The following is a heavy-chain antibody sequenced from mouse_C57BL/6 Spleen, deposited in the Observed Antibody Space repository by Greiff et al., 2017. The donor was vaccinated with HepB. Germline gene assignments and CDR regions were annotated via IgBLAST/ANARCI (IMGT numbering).Heavy chain of an antibody. D-gene: IGHD2-3*01. J-gene: IGHJ3*01. Sequence: EVKLVESGGDLVKPGGSLKLSCAASGFTFSSYGMSWVRQTPDKRLEWVATISSGGSYTYYPDSVKGRFTISRDNAKNTLYLQMSSLKSEDTAMYSGARQEGDGYYGLAYWGRGTLVTVSA. V-gene: IGHV5-6*01. CDR1: GFTFSSYG. CDR2: ISSGGSYT. CDR3: ARQEGDGYYGLAY.